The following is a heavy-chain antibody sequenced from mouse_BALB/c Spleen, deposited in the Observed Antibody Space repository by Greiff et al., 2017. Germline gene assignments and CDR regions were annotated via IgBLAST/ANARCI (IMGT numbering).Heavy chain of an antibody. CDR3: VNYSNYYAMDY. J-gene: IGHJ4*01. Sequence: QVQLQQPGAELVKPGASVKLSCKASGYTFTSYWMHWVKQRPGQGLEWIGEIDPSDSYTNYNQKFKGKATLTVDKSSSTAYMQLSSLTSEDSAVYYCVNYSNYYAMDYWGQGTSVTVSS. V-gene: IGHV1-69*02. D-gene: IGHD2-5*01. CDR1: GYTFTSYW. CDR2: IDPSDSYT.